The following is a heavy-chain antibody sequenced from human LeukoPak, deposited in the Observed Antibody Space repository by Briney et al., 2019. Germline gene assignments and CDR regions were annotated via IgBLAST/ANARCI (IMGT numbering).Heavy chain of an antibody. Sequence: PGGSLRLSCAASGFTFSSYAMSWVRQAPGKGLEWVSAISGSGGSTYYADSVKGRFTISRDNSKNTLYLQMNSLRAEDTAVYYCAKDILRPLWFGELTTKYNWFDPWGQGTLVTVSS. CDR3: AKDILRPLWFGELTTKYNWFDP. J-gene: IGHJ5*02. D-gene: IGHD3-10*01. V-gene: IGHV3-23*01. CDR1: GFTFSSYA. CDR2: ISGSGGST.